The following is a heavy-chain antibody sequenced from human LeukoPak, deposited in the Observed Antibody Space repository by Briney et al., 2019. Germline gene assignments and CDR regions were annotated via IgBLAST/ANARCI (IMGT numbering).Heavy chain of an antibody. D-gene: IGHD3-10*01. V-gene: IGHV3-21*01. J-gene: IGHJ5*02. CDR1: GFTFSSYS. CDR2: ISSSSSYI. CDR3: ARDRATMVRAPGWFDP. Sequence: GGSLRLSCAASGFTFSSYSMNWVRQAPGKGLEWVSSISSSSSYIYYADSVKGRFTISRDNAKNSLYLQMNSLRAEDTAVYYCARDRATMVRAPGWFDPWGQGTLVTVSS.